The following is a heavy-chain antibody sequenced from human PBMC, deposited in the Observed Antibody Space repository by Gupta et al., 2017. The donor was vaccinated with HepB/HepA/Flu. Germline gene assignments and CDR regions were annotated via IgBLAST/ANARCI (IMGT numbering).Heavy chain of an antibody. CDR2: IYYSGST. D-gene: IGHD2-2*02. CDR3: ARAVTHCSSTSCYKEFDY. CDR1: GGSISSGGYY. Sequence: QVKLQESGPGLVKPSQTLSLTCTVSGGSISSGGYYWSWIRQHPGKGLEWIGYIYYSGSTYYNPSLKSRVTISVDTSKNQFSLKLSSVTAADTAVYYCARAVTHCSSTSCYKEFDYWGQGTLVTVSS. J-gene: IGHJ4*02. V-gene: IGHV4-31*03.